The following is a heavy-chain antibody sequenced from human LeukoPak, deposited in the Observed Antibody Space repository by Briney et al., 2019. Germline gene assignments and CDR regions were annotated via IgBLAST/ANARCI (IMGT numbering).Heavy chain of an antibody. V-gene: IGHV3-66*02. CDR2: IYSGGDT. J-gene: IGHJ4*02. CDR3: ARRENNGYFDY. CDR1: GVAVSSNY. Sequence: GGSLRLSCAASGVAVSSNYMTWVRQAPGKGLEWISVIYSGGDTYYADSVKGRFTISRDDSKNTLYLQMNSLRAEDTAVYYCARRENNGYFDYWGQGNLVTVSS. D-gene: IGHD2-8*01.